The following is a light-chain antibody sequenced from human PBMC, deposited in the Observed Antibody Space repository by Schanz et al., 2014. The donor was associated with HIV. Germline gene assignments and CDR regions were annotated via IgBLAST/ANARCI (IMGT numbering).Light chain of an antibody. CDR2: NND. CDR3: SSYAGSNVA. V-gene: IGLV1-44*01. CDR1: RSTLERTP. J-gene: IGLJ2*01. Sequence: QSVLTQPPSVSGPPGQSVTISCSGSRSTLERTPVEWYQHLPGTAPRLLIRNNDVRPSGVTDRFSGSKSGTSASLVISGLQSEDEADYYCSSYAGSNVAFGGGTKLTVL.